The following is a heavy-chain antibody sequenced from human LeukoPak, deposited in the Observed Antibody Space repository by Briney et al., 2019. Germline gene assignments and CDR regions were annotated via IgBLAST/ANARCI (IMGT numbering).Heavy chain of an antibody. D-gene: IGHD1-1*01. J-gene: IGHJ5*02. Sequence: PGGSLRLSCTASGYTFSNYWMSWVRQAPGKGLEWVGNIKQDGSEKRYADSVRGRFTISRDNAQTSLYLQMNSLRAEDTAVYYYVRPYGPWSQLPWRQGTLVTVSS. CDR2: IKQDGSEK. CDR3: VRPYGPWSQLP. CDR1: GYTFSNYW. V-gene: IGHV3-7*05.